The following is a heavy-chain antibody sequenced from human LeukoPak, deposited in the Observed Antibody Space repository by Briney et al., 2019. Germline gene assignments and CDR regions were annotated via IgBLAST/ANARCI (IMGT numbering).Heavy chain of an antibody. D-gene: IGHD3-3*01. CDR3: ARSEPYDFWSGYRQNWFDP. Sequence: SETLSLTCSVSGGSISSHYWSWIRQPPGKGLEWIGYIYYSGSTNYNPSLKSRVTISVDTSKNQFSLKLSSVTAADTAVYYCARSEPYDFWSGYRQNWFDPWGQGTLVTVSS. CDR2: IYYSGST. CDR1: GGSISSHY. V-gene: IGHV4-59*11. J-gene: IGHJ5*02.